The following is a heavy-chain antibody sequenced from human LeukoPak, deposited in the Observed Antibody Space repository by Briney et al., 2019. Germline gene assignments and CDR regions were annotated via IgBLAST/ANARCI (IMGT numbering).Heavy chain of an antibody. Sequence: GGSLRLSCAASVFIFSNYSMNCGRQAPGKGLGCGSYISRSSISIYYADSVKGRFTISRDNARNSLFLQMNSLGGEDTAVYYCAAEYGRGFDIWGNGTMATVYS. V-gene: IGHV3-48*01. D-gene: IGHD4/OR15-4a*01. CDR2: ISRSSISI. CDR1: VFIFSNYS. CDR3: AAEYGRGFDI. J-gene: IGHJ3*02.